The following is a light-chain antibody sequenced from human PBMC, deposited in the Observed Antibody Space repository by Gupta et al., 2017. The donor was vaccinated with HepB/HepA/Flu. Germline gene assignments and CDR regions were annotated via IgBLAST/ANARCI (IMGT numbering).Light chain of an antibody. CDR2: LGS. V-gene: IGKV2-28*01. CDR1: QSLLHSNGYNY. CDR3: IQALQTPRT. J-gene: IGKJ1*01. Sequence: DIVMTQAPLSLPVTPGEPASISCRSSQSLLHSNGYNYLHWYLQKPGQSPQLLIYLGSHPASGVPDRFSGSGSGTDFTLKISRVEAEDVGVYYCIQALQTPRTFGQGTKVEIK.